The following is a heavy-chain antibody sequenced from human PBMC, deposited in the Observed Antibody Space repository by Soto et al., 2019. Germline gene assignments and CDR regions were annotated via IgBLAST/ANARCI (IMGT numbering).Heavy chain of an antibody. Sequence: PGGSLRLSCVSSVFTFIDYAVHWVRLAPSKGLEWVAMISYDGYNSYSADSVKGRFTISRDNSKNTLFLQMDSLRPDDTAIYCCARDGGFSYGFDYYFDYWGHGTLVTVSS. CDR3: ARDGGFSYGFDYYFDY. CDR2: ISYDGYNS. CDR1: VFTFIDYA. V-gene: IGHV3-30-3*01. J-gene: IGHJ4*01. D-gene: IGHD3-16*01.